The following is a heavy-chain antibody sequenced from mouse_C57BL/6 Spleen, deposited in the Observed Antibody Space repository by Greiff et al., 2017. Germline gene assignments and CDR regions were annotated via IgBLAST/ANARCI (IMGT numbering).Heavy chain of an antibody. V-gene: IGHV3-6*01. CDR2: ISYDGSN. CDR1: GYSITSGYY. CDR3: AREGYY. J-gene: IGHJ4*01. Sequence: EVKLQESGPGLVKPSQSLSLTCSVTGYSITSGYYWNWIRQFPGNKLEWMGYISYDGSNNYNPSLKNRISITRDTSKNQFFLKLNSVTTEDTATYYCAREGYYWGQGTSVTVSS.